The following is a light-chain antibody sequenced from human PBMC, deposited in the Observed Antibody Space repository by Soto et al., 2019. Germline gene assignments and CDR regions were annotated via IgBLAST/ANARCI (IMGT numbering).Light chain of an antibody. J-gene: IGLJ1*01. Sequence: QSVLTQPPSVSGAPGQRVTISCTGSSSNIGAGFPVHWYQQLPGAAPKLLLYGNTNRPSGVPDRFSGSKSGTSASLAITGLQAEDEADYYCQSYDISLGGSVLFGTGTKLTVL. CDR1: SSNIGAGFP. CDR2: GNT. CDR3: QSYDISLGGSVL. V-gene: IGLV1-40*01.